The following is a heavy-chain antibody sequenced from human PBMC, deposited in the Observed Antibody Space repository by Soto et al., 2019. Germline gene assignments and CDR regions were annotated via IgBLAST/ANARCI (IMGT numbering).Heavy chain of an antibody. Sequence: XESLRLSCSASGFTFNSYAMHWVRQAPGKGLEFVSAISSYGADTYYADSVKGRFAISRDNSKNTLYLQMSSLRAEDTALYYCVKEGYMRSDWYGQFDFWGQGTLVTVSS. CDR2: ISSYGADT. CDR3: VKEGYMRSDWYGQFDF. V-gene: IGHV3-64D*06. D-gene: IGHD6-19*01. CDR1: GFTFNSYA. J-gene: IGHJ4*02.